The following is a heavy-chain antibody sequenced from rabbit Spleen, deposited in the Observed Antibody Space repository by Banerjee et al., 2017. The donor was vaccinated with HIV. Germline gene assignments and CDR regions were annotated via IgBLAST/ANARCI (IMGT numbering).Heavy chain of an antibody. J-gene: IGHJ6*01. CDR2: IGAGSGNT. V-gene: IGHV1S45*01. D-gene: IGHD8-1*01. CDR3: ARDTGSSFSSYGMDL. CDR1: GFSFSSGYY. Sequence: QEQLVESGGGLVKPGASLTLTCKASGFSFSSGYYMSWVRQAPGKGLEWIGCIGAGSGNTYYASWAKGRFTISKTSSTTVTLQMTSLTAADTATYFCARDTGSSFSSYGMDLWGPGTLVTVS.